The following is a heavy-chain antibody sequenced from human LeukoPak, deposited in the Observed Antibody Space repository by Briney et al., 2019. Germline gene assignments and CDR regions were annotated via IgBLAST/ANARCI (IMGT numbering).Heavy chain of an antibody. CDR1: GNYW. CDR3: VSFYETN. J-gene: IGHJ4*02. Sequence: GGSLRLSCAASGNYWMHWVRQAPGKGLVWVSHVNSDGSWTSHADSVKGRFTISKDNAKNTVYLQMNNLRTEDTAVYYCVSFYETNWGRGTLVTVSS. CDR2: VNSDGSWT. D-gene: IGHD2-2*01. V-gene: IGHV3-74*01.